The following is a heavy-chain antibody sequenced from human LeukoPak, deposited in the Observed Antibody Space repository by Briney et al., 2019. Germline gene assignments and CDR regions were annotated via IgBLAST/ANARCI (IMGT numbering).Heavy chain of an antibody. CDR2: ISGSGGTT. CDR1: GFTFSSYA. J-gene: IGHJ6*02. V-gene: IGHV3-23*01. CDR3: AKGYGSGSSHGMDV. D-gene: IGHD3-10*01. Sequence: GGSLRLSCAASGFTFSSYAMSWVRQVPGKGLEWVSSISGSGGTTYYADSVKGRFTISRDNSKNTLYLQMNSLRAEDTAVYYCAKGYGSGSSHGMDVWGQGTTVTVSS.